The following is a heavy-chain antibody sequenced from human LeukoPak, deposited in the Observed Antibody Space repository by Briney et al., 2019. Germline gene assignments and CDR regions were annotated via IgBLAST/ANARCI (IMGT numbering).Heavy chain of an antibody. CDR2: ISSSGSTI. V-gene: IGHV3-11*04. Sequence: PGGSLRLSCAASGFTFSDYFMSWIRQAPGKGLEWVSYISSSGSTIYYADSVKGRFTISRDNAKNSLYLQMNSLRAEDTAVYYCARAPDLRYCSGGSCYSTSYFDYWGQGTLVTVSS. J-gene: IGHJ4*02. CDR3: ARAPDLRYCSGGSCYSTSYFDY. CDR1: GFTFSDYF. D-gene: IGHD2-15*01.